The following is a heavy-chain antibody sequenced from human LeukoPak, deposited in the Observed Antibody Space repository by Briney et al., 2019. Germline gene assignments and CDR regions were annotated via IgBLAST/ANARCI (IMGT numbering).Heavy chain of an antibody. J-gene: IGHJ4*02. CDR1: GVSINTCCYY. D-gene: IGHD5-18*01. CDR3: ARGRSYGFDFDS. CDR2: KYYSGST. Sequence: PSETLSLTCAVSGVSINTCCYYWPWIRQPPGKGLEWIGYKYYSGSTRYNSALRSRLTISLDSSKNQFSLGLTSVTAADTAVYYCARGRSYGFDFDSWGPGTLVIVSS. V-gene: IGHV4-61*01.